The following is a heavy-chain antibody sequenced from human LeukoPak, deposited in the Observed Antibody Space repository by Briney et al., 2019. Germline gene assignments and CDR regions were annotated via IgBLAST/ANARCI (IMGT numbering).Heavy chain of an antibody. J-gene: IGHJ4*02. Sequence: PGGSLRLSCAASGFTFSDYYMSWIRQAPGKGLEGVSYISSSCRTIYYADCVKGRFTISRDKAKNSLYLQMNSLRAEDTAVYYCARIDSSWGEWVDYWGQGTLVTVSS. CDR3: ARIDSSWGEWVDY. V-gene: IGHV3-11*01. D-gene: IGHD6-13*01. CDR2: ISSSCRTI. CDR1: GFTFSDYY.